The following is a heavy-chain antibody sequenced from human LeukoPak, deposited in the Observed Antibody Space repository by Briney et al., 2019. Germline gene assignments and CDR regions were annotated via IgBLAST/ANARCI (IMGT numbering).Heavy chain of an antibody. Sequence: GGSLRLSCAASGFTFSSYSMNWVRQAPGKGLEWVSSISSSSSYIYYADSVKGRFTISRDNAKNSLYLQMNSLRAEDTAVYYCASDVSYYGDYGYNWFDPWGQGTLVTVSS. D-gene: IGHD4-17*01. CDR2: ISSSSSYI. J-gene: IGHJ5*02. V-gene: IGHV3-21*01. CDR1: GFTFSSYS. CDR3: ASDVSYYGDYGYNWFDP.